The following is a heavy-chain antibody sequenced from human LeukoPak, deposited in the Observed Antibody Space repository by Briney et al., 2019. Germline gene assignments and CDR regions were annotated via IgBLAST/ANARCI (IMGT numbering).Heavy chain of an antibody. J-gene: IGHJ6*03. CDR2: MNPNSGNT. Sequence: ASVKVSCKASGYTFTSYDINWVRQATGQGLEWMGWMNPNSGNTGYAQKFQGRVTITADEFTNTAYMELSSLRSEDTAVYYCARSHSYYFDSSGQYYSYYMDVWGKGTTVTISS. D-gene: IGHD3-22*01. V-gene: IGHV1-8*03. CDR3: ARSHSYYFDSSGQYYSYYMDV. CDR1: GYTFTSYD.